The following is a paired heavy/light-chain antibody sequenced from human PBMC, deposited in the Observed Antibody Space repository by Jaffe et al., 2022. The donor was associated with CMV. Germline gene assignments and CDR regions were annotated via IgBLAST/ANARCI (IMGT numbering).Heavy chain of an antibody. CDR2: ISSSSSYI. Sequence: EVQLVESGGGLVKPGGSLRLSCAASGFTFSSYSMNWVRQAPGKGLEWVSSISSSSSYIYYADSVKGRFTISRDNAKNSLYLQMNSLRAEDTAVYYCASCTLEWGREAGYYYGMDVWGQGTTVTVSS. V-gene: IGHV3-21*01. J-gene: IGHJ6*02. D-gene: IGHD3-3*01. CDR1: GFTFSSYS. CDR3: ASCTLEWGREAGYYYGMDV.
Light chain of an antibody. J-gene: IGLJ3*02. CDR2: KDS. Sequence: SYELTQPPSVSVSPGQTARITCSGDALPKQYAYWYQQKPGQAPVLVIYKDSERPSGIPERFSGSSSGTTVTLTISGVQAEDEADYYCQSADSSGTYMVFGGGTKLTVL. CDR1: ALPKQY. CDR3: QSADSSGTYMV. V-gene: IGLV3-25*03.